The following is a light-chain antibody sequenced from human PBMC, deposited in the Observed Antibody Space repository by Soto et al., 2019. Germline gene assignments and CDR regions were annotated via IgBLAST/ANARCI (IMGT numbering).Light chain of an antibody. V-gene: IGKV1-17*01. CDR3: HQYYCYPRT. J-gene: IGKJ1*01. CDR2: AAS. Sequence: DIQKTQSPSSLSASVGDRVSIACRASQGIGTDLGWYRQKPGRAPERLVYAASSLQSGVPPRFSGSGSGTDFTLTISRLQSEDFATYYCHQYYCYPRTFGQGTKVDIK. CDR1: QGIGTD.